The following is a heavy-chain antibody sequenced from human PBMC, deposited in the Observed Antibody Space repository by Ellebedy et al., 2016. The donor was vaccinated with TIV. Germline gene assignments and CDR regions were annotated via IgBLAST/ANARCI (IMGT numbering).Heavy chain of an antibody. J-gene: IGHJ6*02. CDR2: MFSNGFT. CDR3: ARDGCDTSACYYYQYGMVV. D-gene: IGHD2-2*01. V-gene: IGHV4-39*07. CDR1: GDSISSSTNY. Sequence: MPSETLSLTCTVSGDSISSSTNYWVWIRRPPGKGLEWIGSMFSNGFTYYNPSLKSRVTISVDTSKNQFSLNLTSVTAADTAVYYCARDGCDTSACYYYQYGMVVWGQGTTVTVSS.